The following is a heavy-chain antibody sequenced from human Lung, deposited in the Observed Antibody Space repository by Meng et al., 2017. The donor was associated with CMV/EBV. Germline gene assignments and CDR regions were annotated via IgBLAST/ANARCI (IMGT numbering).Heavy chain of an antibody. Sequence: ASXXVSXKASNYTFIDRHIHWVRQAPGQGLEWMGWINPDTGDTKYAEEFHGRVTLTRDTSITTAYMDLSGLRSDDTAVYYCARGIIIIRDYHHFAVDFLGQGXTVTVSS. D-gene: IGHD4-11*01. V-gene: IGHV1-2*02. CDR2: INPDTGDT. CDR3: ARGIIIIRDYHHFAVDF. J-gene: IGHJ6*02. CDR1: NYTFIDRH.